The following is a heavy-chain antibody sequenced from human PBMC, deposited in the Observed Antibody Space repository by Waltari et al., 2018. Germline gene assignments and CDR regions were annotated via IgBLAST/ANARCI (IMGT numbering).Heavy chain of an antibody. V-gene: IGHV3-21*01. D-gene: IGHD2-8*01. J-gene: IGHJ6*02. CDR2: ISSSSNNI. CDR1: GFTFTSFS. CDR3: ARDVLGYYGMDV. Sequence: EVQLVESGGGLVKPGGSLRLSCAASGFTFTSFSIHWARQAPGKGLEWVSSISSSSNNIYYADSVKGRFTIPRDNAKYSLYLQMNSLRVEDTAVYHCARDVLGYYGMDVWGQGTTVTVSS.